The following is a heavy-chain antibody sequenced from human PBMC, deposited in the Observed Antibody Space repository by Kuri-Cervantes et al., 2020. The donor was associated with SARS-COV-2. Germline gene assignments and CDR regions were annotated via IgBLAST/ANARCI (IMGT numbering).Heavy chain of an antibody. D-gene: IGHD2-21*01. V-gene: IGHV3-30*18. CDR2: ISYDGKRK. J-gene: IGHJ4*02. CDR3: AKDHFGVHDF. CDR1: GFNFSRTD. Sequence: GESLKISCVASGFNFSRTDMHWVRQAPGKGLEWVAVISYDGKRKKCIGSGKGRFTISRDNSQNTVYLRMTNLRSEDTAMYYCAKDHFGVHDFWGQGTLVTSYS.